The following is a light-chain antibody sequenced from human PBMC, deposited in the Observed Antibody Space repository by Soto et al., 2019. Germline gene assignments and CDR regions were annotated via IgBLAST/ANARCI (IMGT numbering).Light chain of an antibody. Sequence: QSVLAQPASVSGSPGHSITISRTRTSSDVGGYNYVSWYQQHPAKAPKLMIYEVSNRPSGVSNRFSGSKSGNTASLTISGLQAEDEADYYCSSYTSSSTPQVFGTGTKVTVL. CDR3: SSYTSSSTPQV. V-gene: IGLV2-14*01. CDR2: EVS. J-gene: IGLJ1*01. CDR1: SSDVGGYNY.